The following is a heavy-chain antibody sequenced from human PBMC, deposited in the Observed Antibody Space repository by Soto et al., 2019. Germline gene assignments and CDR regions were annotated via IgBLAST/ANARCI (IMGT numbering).Heavy chain of an antibody. D-gene: IGHD3-10*01. CDR3: GRVMRSLLSITALDT. J-gene: IGHJ5*02. V-gene: IGHV1-46*01. CDR2: IDPSGGKT. Sequence: APGQGLEWMGMIDPSGGKTNYAQRFQGRVTMTRDTSTSTVYMALSSLRSEDTAIYFCGRVMRSLLSITALDTWGQGTLVTVSS.